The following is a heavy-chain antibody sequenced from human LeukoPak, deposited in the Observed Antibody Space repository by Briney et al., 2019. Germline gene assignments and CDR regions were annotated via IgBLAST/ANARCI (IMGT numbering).Heavy chain of an antibody. CDR1: GGSFSGYY. D-gene: IGHD3-10*01. V-gene: IGHV4-34*01. CDR3: ARDHRINDRVARGFFPGHNWFDP. J-gene: IGHJ5*02. CDR2: INHSGST. Sequence: SETLSLTCAVYGGSFSGYYWSWIRQPPGKGLEWIGEINHSGSTNYNPSLKSRVTISVDTSMNQFSLRLNSVTAADTAVYYCARDHRINDRVARGFFPGHNWFDPWGQGTLVTVSS.